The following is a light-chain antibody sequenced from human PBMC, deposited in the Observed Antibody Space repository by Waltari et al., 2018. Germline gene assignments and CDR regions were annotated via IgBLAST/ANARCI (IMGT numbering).Light chain of an antibody. CDR2: DAP. Sequence: EMVLTQSRATASLSPGERATLTCRASQRFSSYLLWYQQNPGQAPRLLFYDAPNTATGSPARFSSSGSGTVFTLTVSSLEPEEFAVYSCQQRSNWLLTFGRGIQVEIK. J-gene: IGKJ4*01. CDR3: QQRSNWLLT. V-gene: IGKV3-11*01. CDR1: QRFSSY.